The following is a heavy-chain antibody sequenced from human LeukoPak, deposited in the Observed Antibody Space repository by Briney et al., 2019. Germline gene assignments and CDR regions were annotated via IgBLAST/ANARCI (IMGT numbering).Heavy chain of an antibody. CDR2: INRKTDGGTT. CDR3: SPNVI. CDR1: GFTFSNAW. D-gene: IGHD2-21*01. V-gene: IGHV3-15*01. Sequence: GGSLRLSCAASGFTFSNAWMSWGCDAPGEGLGWVGRINRKTDGGTTDYAAPVEGTFTMSRAESKNTLYLPMDSLKTEDTGVYYCSPNVIWGQGTLVTVSS. J-gene: IGHJ4*02.